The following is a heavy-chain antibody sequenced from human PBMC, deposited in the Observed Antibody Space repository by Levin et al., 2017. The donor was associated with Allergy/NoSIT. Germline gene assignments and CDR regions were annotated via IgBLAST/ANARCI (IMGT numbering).Heavy chain of an antibody. Sequence: ASVKVSCKASGYTFTTYGITWVRQAPGQGLEWMGRISAYNGDTNYAQKLQGRVTMTTDTSTSTAYMELRSLTSDDPAVYYCARSELGISWGGRFDPWGQGTLVTVSS. J-gene: IGHJ5*02. D-gene: IGHD7-27*01. CDR2: ISAYNGDT. CDR3: ARSELGISWGGRFDP. CDR1: GYTFTTYG. V-gene: IGHV1-18*01.